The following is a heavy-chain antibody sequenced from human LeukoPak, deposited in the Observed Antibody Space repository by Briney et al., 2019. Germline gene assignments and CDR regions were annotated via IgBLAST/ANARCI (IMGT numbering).Heavy chain of an antibody. J-gene: IGHJ4*02. Sequence: GGALRLSCAASGFPFDDYTMHWVRQAPGRGLEWVSLISWDGGSRYYADSVKGRFTISRDNSKNSLYLQMNSLRNEDTALYYCAKEGEGGSYYFDYWGQGTLVTVSS. CDR3: AKEGEGGSYYFDY. D-gene: IGHD1-26*01. V-gene: IGHV3-43*01. CDR1: GFPFDDYT. CDR2: ISWDGGSR.